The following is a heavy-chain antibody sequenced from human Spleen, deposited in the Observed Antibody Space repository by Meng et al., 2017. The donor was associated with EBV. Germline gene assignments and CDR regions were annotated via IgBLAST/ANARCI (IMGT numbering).Heavy chain of an antibody. CDR2: TNTNTGNP. D-gene: IGHD3-22*01. Sequence: QVQLVQSGSELKKPGASVKVSCKASGYTFTNYDMNWVRQAPGQGLEWMGWTNTNTGNPTYAQGFTGRFVFSLDTSVSTAYLQISSLKAEDTAVYYCARQGRSDYYDSSGSDYWGQGTLVTVSS. CDR3: ARQGRSDYYDSSGSDY. J-gene: IGHJ4*02. CDR1: GYTFTNYD. V-gene: IGHV7-4-1*02.